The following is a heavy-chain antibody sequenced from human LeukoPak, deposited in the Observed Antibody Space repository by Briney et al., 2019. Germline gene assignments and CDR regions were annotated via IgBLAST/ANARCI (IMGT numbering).Heavy chain of an antibody. J-gene: IGHJ5*02. CDR3: ARDGMEKQEYNWFDP. CDR2: IYSSGST. Sequence: PSETLSLTCSVSGASISSGSSYWGWIRQPPGKTLEWIGSIYSSGSTYYNPSLKSRVIIIIDTPKNHFSLTLSSVTAEDTAVYYCARDGMEKQEYNWFDPWGQGTLVTVSS. D-gene: IGHD1/OR15-1a*01. V-gene: IGHV4-39*07. CDR1: GASISSGSSY.